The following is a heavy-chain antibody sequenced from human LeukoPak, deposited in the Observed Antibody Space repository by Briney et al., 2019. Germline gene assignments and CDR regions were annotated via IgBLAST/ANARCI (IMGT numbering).Heavy chain of an antibody. CDR1: GFTVSSNY. CDR2: IFGGGST. D-gene: IGHD1-26*01. V-gene: IGHV3-53*01. Sequence: PGGSLRLSCAASGFTVSSNYMNWVRQAPGKGLEWVSVIFGGGSTDYADSLKGRFTISRDNFRNTLYLQMNSLRAEDTAVYYCARGAGGTWEYYFDSWGQGTLVTVSS. J-gene: IGHJ4*02. CDR3: ARGAGGTWEYYFDS.